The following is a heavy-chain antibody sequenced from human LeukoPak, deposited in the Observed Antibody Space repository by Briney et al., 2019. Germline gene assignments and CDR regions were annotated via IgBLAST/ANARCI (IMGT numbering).Heavy chain of an antibody. D-gene: IGHD5-18*01. CDR3: AKESTRGYSYGYRDAFDI. J-gene: IGHJ3*02. Sequence: PGGSLRLSCAASGFTLSSYAMSWVRQAPGKGLEWVSAISGSGGSTYYADSVKGRFTISRDNSKNTLYLQMNSLRAEDTAVYYCAKESTRGYSYGYRDAFDIWGQGTMVTVSS. CDR2: ISGSGGST. V-gene: IGHV3-23*01. CDR1: GFTLSSYA.